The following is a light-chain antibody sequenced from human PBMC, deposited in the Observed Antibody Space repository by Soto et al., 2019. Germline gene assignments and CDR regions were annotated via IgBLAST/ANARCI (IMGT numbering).Light chain of an antibody. Sequence: DIQMTQSPSPLSASVGDRVTITCRARQSISSWLAWYQQKPGKAPKLLIYKASSLESGVPSRFNGSAAEREFTLTISSLQPDVFATYYCQQYNSSPTFDQGTKVEIK. CDR1: QSISSW. CDR2: KAS. V-gene: IGKV1-5*03. J-gene: IGKJ1*01. CDR3: QQYNSSPT.